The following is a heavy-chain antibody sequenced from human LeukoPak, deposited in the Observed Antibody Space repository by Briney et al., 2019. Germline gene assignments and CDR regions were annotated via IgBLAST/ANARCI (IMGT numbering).Heavy chain of an antibody. V-gene: IGHV3-21*01. CDR2: ISSSSSYI. D-gene: IGHD6-13*01. CDR3: ARDLAAAGGALY. J-gene: IGHJ4*02. CDR1: GFTFSSYS. Sequence: AGGSLRLSCAASGFTFSSYSMNWVRQAPGKGLEWVSSISSSSSYIYYADSVKGRFTISRDNAKNSLYLQMNSLSAEDTAVYYCARDLAAAGGALYWGQGTLVTVSS.